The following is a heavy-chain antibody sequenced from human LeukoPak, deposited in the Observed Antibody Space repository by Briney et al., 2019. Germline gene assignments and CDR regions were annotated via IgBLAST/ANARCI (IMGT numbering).Heavy chain of an antibody. D-gene: IGHD2-15*01. CDR1: GGSISTYY. CDR2: IRSSGGA. J-gene: IGHJ4*02. Sequence: SETLSLTCSVSGGSISTYYWSWTRQPAGKGLERIGRIRSSGGANYNPSLKSRVTMSVDTSTNQFSLKLDSVTAADTAVYWCAKEGRSTSPGYWGQGILVTVSS. V-gene: IGHV4-4*07. CDR3: AKEGRSTSPGY.